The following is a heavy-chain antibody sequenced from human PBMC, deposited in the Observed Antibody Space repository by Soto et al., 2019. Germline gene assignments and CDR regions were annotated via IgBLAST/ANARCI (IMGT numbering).Heavy chain of an antibody. CDR3: ATHEAGWYFDS. CDR1: RGSISSGTNY. D-gene: IGHD6-25*01. Sequence: SETLSLTCTVSRGSISSGTNYWAWIRQPPGKGLEWIANIYYSGSTFYNPSLKSRVTISLDTSKNQLSLKLRSVTAADTAVYYCATHEAGWYFDSWGQGTLVTVSS. CDR2: IYYSGST. V-gene: IGHV4-39*01. J-gene: IGHJ4*02.